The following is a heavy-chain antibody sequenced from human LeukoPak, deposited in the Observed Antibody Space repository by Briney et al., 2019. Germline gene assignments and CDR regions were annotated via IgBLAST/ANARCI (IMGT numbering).Heavy chain of an antibody. Sequence: GGSLRLSCAASGFSFSSYSTNWVRQAPGKGLEWVSYITSSSTSIFYADSVKGRFTISRDNAKNSLYLQMNSLRAEDTALYYCARGPRSYDSRTFDYWGQGTLVTVSS. V-gene: IGHV3-48*01. J-gene: IGHJ4*02. CDR2: ITSSSTSI. D-gene: IGHD3-22*01. CDR1: GFSFSSYS. CDR3: ARGPRSYDSRTFDY.